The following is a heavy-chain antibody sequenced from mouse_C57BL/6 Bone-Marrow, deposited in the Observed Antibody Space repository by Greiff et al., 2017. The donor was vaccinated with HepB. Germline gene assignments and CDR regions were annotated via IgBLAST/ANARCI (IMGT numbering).Heavy chain of an antibody. V-gene: IGHV2-9-1*01. J-gene: IGHJ4*01. CDR2: IWPGGGT. D-gene: IGHD3-1*01. CDR1: GFSLTSYA. Sequence: VQLVESGPGLVAPSQSLSITCTVSGFSLTSYAISWVRQPPGKGLEWLGVIWPGGGTNYNSALKSRLSISKDNSTSQVFLKMNSLQTDDTAMYYCARKEGYAGNAMDYWGQGTSVTVSS. CDR3: ARKEGYAGNAMDY.